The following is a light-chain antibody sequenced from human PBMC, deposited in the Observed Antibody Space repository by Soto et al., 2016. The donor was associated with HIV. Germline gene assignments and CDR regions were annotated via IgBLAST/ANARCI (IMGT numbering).Light chain of an antibody. CDR2: QDS. V-gene: IGLV3-1*01. J-gene: IGLJ2*01. CDR3: QAWDSSTAKVV. CDR1: KLGDKF. Sequence: SYELTQPPSVSVSPGQTANITCSGDKLGDKFACWYQQKPGQSPVLVIYQDSRRPSGIPERFSGSNSGNTATLTISGTQAMDEADYYCQAWDSSTAKVVFGGGTKLTVL.